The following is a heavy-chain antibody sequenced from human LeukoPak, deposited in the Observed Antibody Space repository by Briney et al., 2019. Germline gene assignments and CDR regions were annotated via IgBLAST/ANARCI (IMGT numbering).Heavy chain of an antibody. CDR2: IYYSGST. D-gene: IGHD3-3*01. Sequence: SQTMSLTCTVSGGSISSSSYYRGWIRQPPGKGLEWIGSIYYSGSTNYNPSLKSRVTISVDTSKNQFSLTLSSVTAADTAVYYCARGTYYDFWSGYSYFDYWGQGTLVTVST. CDR1: GGSISSSSYY. CDR3: ARGTYYDFWSGYSYFDY. V-gene: IGHV4-39*07. J-gene: IGHJ4*02.